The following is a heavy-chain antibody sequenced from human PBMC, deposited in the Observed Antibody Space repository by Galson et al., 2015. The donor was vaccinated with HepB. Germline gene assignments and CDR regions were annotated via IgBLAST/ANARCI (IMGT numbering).Heavy chain of an antibody. D-gene: IGHD1-7*01. V-gene: IGHV3-23*01. CDR2: ISGSGAST. J-gene: IGHJ4*02. CDR1: GFTFSSFS. CDR3: AKTVNNWIYNYFDY. Sequence: SLRLSCAASGFTFSSFSMNWVRQAPGKGLEWVSGISGSGASTYYADSVKGRFTISRDNSKNTLFLQMNSLRAEDTAIYYCAKTVNNWIYNYFDYWGQGAKVTVSS.